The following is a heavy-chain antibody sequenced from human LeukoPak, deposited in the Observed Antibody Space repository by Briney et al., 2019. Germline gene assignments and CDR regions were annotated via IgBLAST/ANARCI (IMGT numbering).Heavy chain of an antibody. V-gene: IGHV1-46*01. CDR1: GYTFTSYY. Sequence: ASVKVSCKASGYTFTSYYMHWVRQAPGQGLEWMGIINPSGGSTSYAQEFQGRVTMTRDMSTSTVYMELSSLRSEDTAVYYCASKLSVAGTGEPVWGQGTLVTVSS. CDR2: INPSGGST. CDR3: ASKLSVAGTGEPV. D-gene: IGHD6-19*01. J-gene: IGHJ4*02.